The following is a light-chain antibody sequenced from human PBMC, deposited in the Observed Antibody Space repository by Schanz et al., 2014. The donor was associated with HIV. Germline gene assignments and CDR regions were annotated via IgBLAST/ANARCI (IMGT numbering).Light chain of an antibody. Sequence: EIVMTQSPATLSVSPGERATLSCRASQSVSSNLAWYQQKPGQAPRLLIYAASSRATGIPDRFSGSGSGTDFTLTISRLEPEDFAVYYCQQYGNSPRTFGQGTKVEIK. V-gene: IGKV3-20*01. CDR2: AAS. J-gene: IGKJ1*01. CDR3: QQYGNSPRT. CDR1: QSVSSN.